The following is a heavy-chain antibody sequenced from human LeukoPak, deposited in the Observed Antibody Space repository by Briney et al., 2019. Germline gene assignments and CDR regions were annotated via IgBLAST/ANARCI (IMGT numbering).Heavy chain of an antibody. CDR1: GYTFTDYY. Sequence: ASVKVTCMASGYTFTDYYMHWVRQAPGQGLEWMGWIYPNSGGTNYAQKFQGRVTMTRDTSISTAYMELSRLKSDDTAVYYCARGGGTDYGFDYWGQGTLVTVSS. J-gene: IGHJ4*02. D-gene: IGHD5-12*01. CDR2: IYPNSGGT. V-gene: IGHV1-2*02. CDR3: ARGGGTDYGFDY.